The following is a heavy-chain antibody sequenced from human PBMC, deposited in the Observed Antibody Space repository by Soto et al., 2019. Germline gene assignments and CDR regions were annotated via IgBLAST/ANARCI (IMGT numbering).Heavy chain of an antibody. CDR2: IYYSGST. D-gene: IGHD1-26*01. Sequence: PSETLSLTCTVSGGSISSSSYYWGWIRQPPGKGLEWIGYIYYSGSTNYNPSLKSRVTISVDTSKNQFSLKLSSVTAADTAVYYCARMGISAAFDIWGQGTMVTVSS. CDR1: GGSISSSSYY. J-gene: IGHJ3*02. CDR3: ARMGISAAFDI. V-gene: IGHV4-39*07.